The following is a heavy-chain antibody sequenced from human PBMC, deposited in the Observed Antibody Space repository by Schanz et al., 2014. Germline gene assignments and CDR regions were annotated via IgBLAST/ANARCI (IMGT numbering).Heavy chain of an antibody. CDR3: AREWSSFDY. CDR1: FFTFLPSQ. Sequence: QVQLQESGPGLVKPSETLSLTCTVSFFTFLPSQWGWIRPPPGKGLEYIGLISYGGLSDYNPSLKSRVTISLDTSKNQFSLNLNSVTAADTAVYYCAREWSSFDYWGQGALVSVSS. D-gene: IGHD3-10*01. J-gene: IGHJ4*02. CDR2: ISYGGLS. V-gene: IGHV4-59*13.